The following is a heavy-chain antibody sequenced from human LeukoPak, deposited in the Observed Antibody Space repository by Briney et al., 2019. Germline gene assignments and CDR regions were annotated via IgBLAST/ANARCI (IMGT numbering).Heavy chain of an antibody. CDR1: GFTFSSYW. J-gene: IGHJ4*02. CDR2: IQSDGNT. Sequence: GGSLRLSCVASGFTFSSYWMHWVRQTPGQGLMWVARIQSDGNTIYADSVQSRFTISRDNAKNTVYLQMNSLRVDDTAVYYCVMVVVPAADYYFDYWGQGTLVTVSS. V-gene: IGHV3-74*01. D-gene: IGHD2-2*01. CDR3: VMVVVPAADYYFDY.